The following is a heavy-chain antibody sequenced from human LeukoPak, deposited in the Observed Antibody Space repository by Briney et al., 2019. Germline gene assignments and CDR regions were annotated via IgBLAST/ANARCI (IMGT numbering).Heavy chain of an antibody. V-gene: IGHV3-7*01. CDR2: IRQDGGEK. CDR3: ARDGTAAGLYFDL. D-gene: IGHD6-13*01. J-gene: IGHJ4*01. Sequence: GGSLRLSCAVSGFTFTDYWINWVRQAPGRGLEWVASIRQDGGEKSYVYSVKGRFTISRDNTKSSLYLQINSLRAEDTAVYYCARDGTAAGLYFDLWGQGTLVTVSS. CDR1: GFTFTDYW.